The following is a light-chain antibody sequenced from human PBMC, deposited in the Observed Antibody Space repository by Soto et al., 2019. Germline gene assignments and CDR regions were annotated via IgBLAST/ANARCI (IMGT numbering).Light chain of an antibody. CDR3: QQLNNYPFT. CDR2: AAS. J-gene: IGKJ3*01. V-gene: IGKV1-9*01. CDR1: QGISSY. Sequence: DIQLTQSPSFLSASVGDRVTITCRASQGISSYLAWYQQKPGKAPNLLICAASTLQSGVPSRFSGSGSGTEFTLTISSLHPDDFATYYCQQLNNYPFTFGPGTKVDIK.